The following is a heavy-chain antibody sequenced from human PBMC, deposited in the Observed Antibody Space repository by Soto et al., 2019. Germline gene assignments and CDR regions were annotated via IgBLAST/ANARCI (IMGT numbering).Heavy chain of an antibody. J-gene: IGHJ6*02. V-gene: IGHV2-70*01. CDR3: ARIPGIAVAGTHYYYGMDV. CDR1: GFSLSTSGMC. CDR2: IDWDDDK. Sequence: SGPTLVNPTQTLTLTCTFSGFSLSTSGMCVSWIRQPPGKALEWLALIDWDDDKYYSTSLKTRLPISKDTSKNQVVLTMTNMDHVDTATYYCARIPGIAVAGTHYYYGMDVWGQGTTVTVSS. D-gene: IGHD6-19*01.